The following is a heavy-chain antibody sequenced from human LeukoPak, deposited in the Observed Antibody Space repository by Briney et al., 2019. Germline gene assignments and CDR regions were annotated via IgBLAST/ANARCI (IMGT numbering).Heavy chain of an antibody. CDR2: INPSGGST. CDR3: AREGITTTSVGSGSVFDI. V-gene: IGHV1-46*01. D-gene: IGHD3-22*01. Sequence: GASVKVSCKASGYTFSSYYMHWVRQAPGQGLEWMGIINPSGGSTSYAQKFQGRVTMTRDTSTSTVYMELSSLRSEDTAVYYCAREGITTTSVGSGSVFDIWGQGTMVTVSS. CDR1: GYTFSSYY. J-gene: IGHJ3*02.